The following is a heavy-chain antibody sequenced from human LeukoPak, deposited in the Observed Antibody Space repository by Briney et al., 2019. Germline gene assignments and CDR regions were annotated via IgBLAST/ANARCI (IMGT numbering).Heavy chain of an antibody. J-gene: IGHJ4*02. CDR3: ARQYKFWSGYAYYFDY. CDR2: IIPIFGTA. D-gene: IGHD3-3*01. Sequence: SVKVSCKASGGTFSSYAISWVRQAPGQGLEWMGGIIPIFGTANYAQKFQGRVTITTDESTSTAYMELSSLRSEDTAVYYCARQYKFWSGYAYYFDYWGQGTLVTVSS. CDR1: GGTFSSYA. V-gene: IGHV1-69*05.